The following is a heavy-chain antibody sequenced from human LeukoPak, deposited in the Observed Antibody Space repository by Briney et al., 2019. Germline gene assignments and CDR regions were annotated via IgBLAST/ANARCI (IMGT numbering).Heavy chain of an antibody. D-gene: IGHD3-22*01. CDR3: ARDESYYYDSSGNYYGMDV. J-gene: IGHJ6*02. V-gene: IGHV3-48*04. Sequence: GGSLRLSCSGSGFIFSSYSMNWVRQAPGQGPEWIAYITGRSNTIYYADSVKGRFTISRDNAKNSLYLQMNSLRAEDTAVYYCARDESYYYDSSGNYYGMDVWGQGTTVTVSS. CDR1: GFIFSSYS. CDR2: ITGRSNTI.